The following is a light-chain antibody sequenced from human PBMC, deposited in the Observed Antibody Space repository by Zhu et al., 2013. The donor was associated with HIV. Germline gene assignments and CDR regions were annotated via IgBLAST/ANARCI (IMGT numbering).Light chain of an antibody. Sequence: EIVLTQSPGTLSLSPGERATLSCRASQSVSSSYLAWYQQKPGQAPRLLIYGASSRATGIPDRFSGSGSVTDFALTISSLEAEDIGVYYCQQRGSGLTFGGGTKVEI. CDR2: GAS. CDR3: QQRGSGLT. V-gene: IGKV3-20*01. J-gene: IGKJ4*01. CDR1: QSVSSSY.